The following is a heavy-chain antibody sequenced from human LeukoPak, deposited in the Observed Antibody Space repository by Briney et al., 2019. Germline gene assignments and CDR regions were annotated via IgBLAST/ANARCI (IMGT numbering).Heavy chain of an antibody. CDR1: GFTFSGST. Sequence: PGGSLRLSCAASGFTFSGSTMHWVRQPSGKGLEWVGRIRSKVNSYATAYAASVKGRFTISRDDSKNMAYLQMNSLKTEDTAVYYCIRPERRGEAAYPDAFEIWGQGTMVTVSS. J-gene: IGHJ3*02. CDR3: IRPERRGEAAYPDAFEI. D-gene: IGHD6-13*01. V-gene: IGHV3-73*01. CDR2: IRSKVNSYAT.